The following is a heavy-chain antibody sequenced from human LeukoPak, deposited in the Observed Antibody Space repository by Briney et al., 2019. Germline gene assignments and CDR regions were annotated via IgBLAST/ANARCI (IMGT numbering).Heavy chain of an antibody. CDR2: IIPIFGTA. Sequence: SVKVSCKASGGTFSSYAISWVRQAPGQGLEWMGGIIPIFGTANYALKFQGRVTITTDESTSTAYMELSSLRSEDTAVYYCAREPQLAAAAIDAFDIWGQGTMVTVSS. V-gene: IGHV1-69*05. D-gene: IGHD6-13*01. CDR1: GGTFSSYA. CDR3: AREPQLAAAAIDAFDI. J-gene: IGHJ3*02.